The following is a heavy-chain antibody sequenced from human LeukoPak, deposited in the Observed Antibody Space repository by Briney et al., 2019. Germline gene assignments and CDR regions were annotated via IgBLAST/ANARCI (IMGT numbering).Heavy chain of an antibody. D-gene: IGHD6-19*01. CDR3: AREREAWLVRGWFDP. Sequence: ASVKVSCKASGYTFTSYYMHWVRQAPGQGLELMGISNPSVGSTSDPQKFQGRVTMTRDTSTSKVYMEMSSLRSEDTGVYYCAREREAWLVRGWFDPWGQGTLVTVSS. J-gene: IGHJ5*02. CDR1: GYTFTSYY. V-gene: IGHV1-46*03. CDR2: SNPSVGST.